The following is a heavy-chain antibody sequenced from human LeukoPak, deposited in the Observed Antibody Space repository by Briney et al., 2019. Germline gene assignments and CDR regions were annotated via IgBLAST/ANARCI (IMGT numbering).Heavy chain of an antibody. V-gene: IGHV3-30*02. CDR2: IRYDGSNK. Sequence: GGSLRLSCAASGFTFSSYGMHWVRQAPGKGLEWVAFIRYDGSNKYYADSVKGRFTISRDNSKNTLYLQMNSLRAEDTAVYYCARIRMVRGVLIYAFDYWGQGTLVTVSS. CDR1: GFTFSSYG. D-gene: IGHD3-10*01. CDR3: ARIRMVRGVLIYAFDY. J-gene: IGHJ4*02.